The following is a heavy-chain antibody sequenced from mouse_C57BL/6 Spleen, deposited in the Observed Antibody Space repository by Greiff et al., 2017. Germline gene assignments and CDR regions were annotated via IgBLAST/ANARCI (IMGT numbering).Heavy chain of an antibody. Sequence: EVQLVESGGGLVKPGGSLKLSCAASGFTFSDYGMHWVRQAPEKGLEWVAYISSGSSTIYYEDTVTGRCTISRDNAKNTLFLQMTSLRSEDTAMYYCASDDGYPGYWGPGTTLTVAS. D-gene: IGHD2-3*01. CDR2: ISSGSSTI. J-gene: IGHJ2*01. CDR1: GFTFSDYG. CDR3: ASDDGYPGY. V-gene: IGHV5-17*01.